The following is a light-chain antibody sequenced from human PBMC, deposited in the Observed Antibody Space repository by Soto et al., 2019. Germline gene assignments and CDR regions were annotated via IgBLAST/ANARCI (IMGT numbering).Light chain of an antibody. V-gene: IGLV2-14*01. CDR2: EVS. Sequence: QSALTQPASVSGSPGQSITISCTGTSSDVGGYNYVSWYQQHQGKAPKLRIYEVSNRPSGVSNRFSGSKSGNTASLTISGLQAEDEADYYCSSYTSSSTLCVFGTGTKVTVL. CDR1: SSDVGGYNY. CDR3: SSYTSSSTLCV. J-gene: IGLJ1*01.